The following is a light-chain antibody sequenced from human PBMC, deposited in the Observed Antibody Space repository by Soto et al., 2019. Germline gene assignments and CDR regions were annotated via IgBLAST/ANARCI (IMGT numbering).Light chain of an antibody. J-gene: IGLJ1*01. CDR1: SSDVGRYNL. Sequence: QSVLTQPASVSGSPGQSLSISCTGASSDVGRYNLVSWYQHHPGKVPKLMIYEVSKRPSGVSHRFSGSRSGNTASLTISGLQAEDEADYYCSSHAGSNNYVFGTGTKVTVL. V-gene: IGLV2-23*02. CDR2: EVS. CDR3: SSHAGSNNYV.